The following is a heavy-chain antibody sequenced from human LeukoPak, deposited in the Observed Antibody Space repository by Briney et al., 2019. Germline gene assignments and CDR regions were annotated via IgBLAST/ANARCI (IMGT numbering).Heavy chain of an antibody. CDR1: GFTFSSYW. Sequence: GGSLRLSCAASGFTFSSYWMGWVRQAPGKGLEWVANIKQDGSEIYYVDSVKGRFTISRDNAENSLYLQMNSLRVEDSAVYYCARVVSWGWFDPWGQGTLVTVSS. CDR2: IKQDGSEI. V-gene: IGHV3-7*01. CDR3: ARVVSWGWFDP. D-gene: IGHD7-27*01. J-gene: IGHJ5*02.